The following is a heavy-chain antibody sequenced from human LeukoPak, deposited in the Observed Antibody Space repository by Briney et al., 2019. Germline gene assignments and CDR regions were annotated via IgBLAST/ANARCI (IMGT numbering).Heavy chain of an antibody. J-gene: IGHJ4*02. CDR2: INPSGGST. CDR3: AREGGKITFGGVTSFDY. D-gene: IGHD3-16*01. CDR1: GYTFTSYY. V-gene: IGHV1-46*01. Sequence: ASVKVSCKASGYTFTSYYMHWVRQAPGQGLEWMGIINPSGGSTSYAQKFQGRVTMTRDTSTSTVYMALSSLRSEDTAVYYCAREGGKITFGGVTSFDYWGQGTLVTVSS.